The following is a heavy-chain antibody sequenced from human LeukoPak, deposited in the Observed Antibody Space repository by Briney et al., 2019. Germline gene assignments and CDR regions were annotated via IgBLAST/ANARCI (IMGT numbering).Heavy chain of an antibody. CDR2: INHSGST. V-gene: IGHV4-34*01. CDR3: ARANFPGTSFDY. CDR1: GGSFIGYY. J-gene: IGHJ4*02. Sequence: PSETLSLTCAVYGGSFIGYYWSWIRQPPGEGLEWIGEINHSGSTNYNPSLKSRVTISVDTSKNQFSLKLSSVTAADTAVYYCARANFPGTSFDYWGQGTLVTVSS. D-gene: IGHD6-13*01.